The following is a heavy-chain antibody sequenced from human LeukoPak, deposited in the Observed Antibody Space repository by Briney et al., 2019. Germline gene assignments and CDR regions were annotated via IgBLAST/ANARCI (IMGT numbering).Heavy chain of an antibody. CDR3: ARRTWEWGFFDY. Sequence: GGSLRLSCAASGFAFSSHAMCWVRQAPGKGLEWVSSLTGNGGSTYYADSVKGRFTISRDNSKNTLYLQMNSLRAEDTAVYYCARRTWEWGFFDYWGQGTLVTVSS. V-gene: IGHV3-23*01. D-gene: IGHD3-3*01. CDR1: GFAFSSHA. CDR2: LTGNGGST. J-gene: IGHJ4*02.